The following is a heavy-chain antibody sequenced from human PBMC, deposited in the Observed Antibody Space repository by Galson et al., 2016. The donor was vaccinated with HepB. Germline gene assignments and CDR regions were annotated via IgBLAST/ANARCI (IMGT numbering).Heavy chain of an antibody. CDR1: GYTFTSYG. CDR2: ISAYNGNT. D-gene: IGHD2-15*01. V-gene: IGHV1-18*01. Sequence: SVKVSCKASGYTFTSYGISWVRQAPGQGLEWMGWISAYNGNTNYAQKRQGRVTMTTATSTSTAYMELRSLRADDTADDAAVYYCARDCSGGTCYGTTWGQGTLVTVSS. CDR3: VYYCARDCSGGTCYGTT. J-gene: IGHJ5*02.